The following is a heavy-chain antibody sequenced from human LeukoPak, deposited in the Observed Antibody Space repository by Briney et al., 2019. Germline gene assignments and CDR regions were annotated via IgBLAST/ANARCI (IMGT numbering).Heavy chain of an antibody. V-gene: IGHV7-4-1*02. CDR1: GYTFTTYA. CDR3: ASGWDSYDQGWFDP. J-gene: IGHJ5*02. Sequence: GASVKVSCTASGYTFTTYAVNWVRQAPGQGLEWMGWINTNTGNPTYAQGFTGRFVFSLDTSVSTAYLQISSLKAEDTAVYYCASGWDSYDQGWFDPWGQGTLVTVSS. D-gene: IGHD5-18*01. CDR2: INTNTGNP.